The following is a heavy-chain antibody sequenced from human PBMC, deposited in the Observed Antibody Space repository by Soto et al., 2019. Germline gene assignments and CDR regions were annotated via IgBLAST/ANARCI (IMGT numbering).Heavy chain of an antibody. CDR1: GGSFRSYA. CDR2: IIPIFGTP. V-gene: IGHV1-69*12. Sequence: QVQLVQSGAEAKKPGSSVKVSCKASGGSFRSYAVNWVRQAPGQGLECLGGIIPIFGTPNYAQKFHGRVSITADESTSTVYMDLISLTSEDTAVYYCAYSANHRYFFDSWGQGTLVTVSS. D-gene: IGHD5-18*01. CDR3: AYSANHRYFFDS. J-gene: IGHJ5*01.